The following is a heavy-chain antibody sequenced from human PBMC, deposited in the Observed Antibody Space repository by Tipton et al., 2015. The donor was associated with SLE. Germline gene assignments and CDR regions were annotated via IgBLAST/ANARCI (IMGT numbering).Heavy chain of an antibody. J-gene: IGHJ4*02. CDR2: VYDNGGT. Sequence: TLSLTCAVYGGSFSGYYWSWIRQPPGKGLEWIGYVYDNGGTNYNPSLKSRATISKDTSNNQFSLKLSSMTAADTAVYYCAREGSYGPPDYWGQGTLVTVSS. D-gene: IGHD5-18*01. CDR1: GGSFSGYY. V-gene: IGHV4-34*11. CDR3: AREGSYGPPDY.